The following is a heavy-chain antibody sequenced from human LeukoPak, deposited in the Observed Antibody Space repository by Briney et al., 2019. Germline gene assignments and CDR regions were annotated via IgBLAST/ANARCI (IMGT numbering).Heavy chain of an antibody. V-gene: IGHV1-18*01. CDR2: ISAYNGNT. J-gene: IGHJ4*02. Sequence: ASVKVSCKASGYTFTSYDINWVRQAPGQGLEWMGWISAYNGNTNYAQKLQGRVTMTTDTSTSTAYMELRSLRSEDTAVYYCARGGDSSGWLLNDYWGQGTLVTVSS. CDR1: GYTFTSYD. CDR3: ARGGDSSGWLLNDY. D-gene: IGHD6-19*01.